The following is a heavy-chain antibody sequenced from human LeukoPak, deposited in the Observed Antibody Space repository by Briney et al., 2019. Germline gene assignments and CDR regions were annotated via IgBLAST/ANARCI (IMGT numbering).Heavy chain of an antibody. CDR1: GFTFSNYW. CDR3: AELGITMIGGV. Sequence: GGSLRLSCAASGFTFSNYWMHWVRQVPGKGLAWVSRINDDGSATFYADSVKGRFTISRDNAKNSLYLQMNSLRAEDTAVYYCAELGITMIGGVWGKGTTVTISS. CDR2: INDDGSAT. V-gene: IGHV3-74*01. J-gene: IGHJ6*04. D-gene: IGHD3-10*02.